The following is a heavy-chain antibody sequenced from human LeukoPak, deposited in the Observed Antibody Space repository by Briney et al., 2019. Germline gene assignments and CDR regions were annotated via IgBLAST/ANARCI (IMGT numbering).Heavy chain of an antibody. CDR3: ASSYSSSWYGPAFDI. J-gene: IGHJ3*02. Sequence: GESLKISCKGSGYSFTSYWIGWVRQMPGKSLEWMGIIYPGDSDTRYGPSFQGQVTISADKSISTAYLQWSSLKASDTAMYYCASSYSSSWYGPAFDIWGRGTMVTVSS. CDR2: IYPGDSDT. D-gene: IGHD6-13*01. CDR1: GYSFTSYW. V-gene: IGHV5-51*01.